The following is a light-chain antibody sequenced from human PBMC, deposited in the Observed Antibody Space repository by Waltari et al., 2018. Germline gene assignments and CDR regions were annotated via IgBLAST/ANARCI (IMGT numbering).Light chain of an antibody. CDR3: QQYGSSPLT. CDR1: QRVSSSY. J-gene: IGKJ5*01. V-gene: IGKV3-20*01. Sequence: EIVFTQSPGTLSLSPGDRATLSCRASQRVSSSYLAWYQQKPGQAPRLLIYGASSRATGIPDRFSGSGSGTDFTLTISRLEPEDFAVYYCQQYGSSPLTFGQGTRLEIK. CDR2: GAS.